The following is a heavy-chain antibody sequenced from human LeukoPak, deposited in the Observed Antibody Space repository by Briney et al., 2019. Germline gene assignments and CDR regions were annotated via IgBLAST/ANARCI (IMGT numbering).Heavy chain of an antibody. D-gene: IGHD2-15*01. Sequence: SGPTLVNPTQTLTLTCTFSGFSLRTSGMRVSSIRQPPGKALEWLARIDWDDDKFYSTSLKTRLTISKDTSKNQVVLTMTNMDPVDTATYYCARSGPDALYCSGGSCYSIAFDIWGQGTMVTVSS. CDR1: GFSLRTSGMR. J-gene: IGHJ3*02. CDR3: ARSGPDALYCSGGSCYSIAFDI. CDR2: IDWDDDK. V-gene: IGHV2-70*04.